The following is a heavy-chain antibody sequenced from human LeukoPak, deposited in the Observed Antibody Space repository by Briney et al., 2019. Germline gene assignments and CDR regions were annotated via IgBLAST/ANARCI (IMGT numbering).Heavy chain of an antibody. CDR2: IHYSGGT. J-gene: IGHJ3*02. D-gene: IGHD6-13*01. CDR1: GGSFDSYY. V-gene: IGHV4-34*01. Sequence: PAETLSLTCAMYGGSFDSYYWTWIRQPPGKGLEWIGVIHYSGGTNHNPALKRRGTTLLDTSKNHFSLKVNSMTAADTAVYYCAREIGAARSGFDIWGQGTMVTVSS. CDR3: AREIGAARSGFDI.